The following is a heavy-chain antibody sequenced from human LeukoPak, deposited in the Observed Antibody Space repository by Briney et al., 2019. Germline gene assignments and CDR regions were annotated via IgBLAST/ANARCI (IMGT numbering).Heavy chain of an antibody. J-gene: IGHJ4*02. V-gene: IGHV3-43*02. CDR2: ISGDGGST. CDR3: ATRGYSYALHY. D-gene: IGHD5-18*01. CDR1: GFTFDDYA. Sequence: PGGSLRLSCAASGFTFDDYAMHWVRQAPGKGLEWVSLISGDGGSTYYADSVKGRFTISRDNSKNSLYLQMNSLRTEDTALYYCATRGYSYALHYWGQGTLVTVSS.